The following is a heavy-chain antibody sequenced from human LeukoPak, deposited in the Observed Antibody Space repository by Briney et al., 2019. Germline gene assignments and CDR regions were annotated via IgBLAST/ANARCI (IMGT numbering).Heavy chain of an antibody. Sequence: ASVKVSCKASGYTFTGYYMHWVRQAPGQGLEWMGRINPNSGGTNYAQKFQGRGTMTRDTSISTAYMELSRLRSDDTAVYYCARDGGAGWSAFDYWGQGTLVTVSS. CDR3: ARDGGAGWSAFDY. J-gene: IGHJ4*02. V-gene: IGHV1-2*06. CDR1: GYTFTGYY. D-gene: IGHD6-19*01. CDR2: INPNSGGT.